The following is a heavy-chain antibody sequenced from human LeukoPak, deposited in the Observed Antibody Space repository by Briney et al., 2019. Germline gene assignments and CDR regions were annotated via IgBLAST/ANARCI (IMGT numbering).Heavy chain of an antibody. D-gene: IGHD3-22*01. V-gene: IGHV3-23*01. CDR2: ISGSGGST. CDR1: GYTFSSYG. J-gene: IGHJ3*02. CDR3: ASQSTMIVVDDAFDI. Sequence: GGSLRLSCAASGYTFSSYGMSWVRQAPGKGLEWVSAISGSGGSTYYADSVKGRFTISRDNSKNTLYLQMNSLRAEDTAVYYCASQSTMIVVDDAFDIWGQGTMVTVSS.